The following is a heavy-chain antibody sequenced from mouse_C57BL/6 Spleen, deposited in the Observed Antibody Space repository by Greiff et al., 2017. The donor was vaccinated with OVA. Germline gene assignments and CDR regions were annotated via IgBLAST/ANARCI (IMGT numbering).Heavy chain of an antibody. D-gene: IGHD4-1*01. J-gene: IGHJ2*01. CDR3: RRGLDSDY. CDR2: IYTGSGSN. Sequence: VQLQQPGAELVKPGASVKMSCKASGYTFTSYWITWVQQRPGQGLEWIGDIYTGSGSNNYNAKFKSKATLTVDTSSSTAYKQLSSLTSENSAFYYCRRGLDSDYWGQGTTLTVSS. CDR1: GYTFTSYW. V-gene: IGHV1-55*01.